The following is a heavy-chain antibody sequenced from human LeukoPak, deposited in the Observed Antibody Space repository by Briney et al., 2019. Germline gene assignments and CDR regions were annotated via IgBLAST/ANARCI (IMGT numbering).Heavy chain of an antibody. Sequence: SETLSLTCAVSGGSISSGSYSWSWIRQPPGKGLEWIGYFFYTGSTYYNPSLKSRVTISVDTSKNQFSLKLSSVTAADTAVYSCARGAGSATSNDAFDIWGQGTVVTVSS. V-gene: IGHV4-30-4*07. CDR3: ARGAGSATSNDAFDI. J-gene: IGHJ3*02. CDR1: GGSISSGSYS. D-gene: IGHD2-15*01. CDR2: FFYTGST.